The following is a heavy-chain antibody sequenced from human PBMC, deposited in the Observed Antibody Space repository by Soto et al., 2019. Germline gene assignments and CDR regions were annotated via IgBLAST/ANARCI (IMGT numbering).Heavy chain of an antibody. J-gene: IGHJ3*02. D-gene: IGHD5-18*01. CDR3: ATDYSWAFQI. Sequence: EVQLVASGGVLVKPGESLRLSCAGSGLSFSDVNMTWVRQLPGKWLEWVGRIQTKTGGGTADYSAAVRGRFTISRDDSKNTLYLQLNSVKTEDTALYYCATDYSWAFQIWGQGTTVTVSS. V-gene: IGHV3-15*01. CDR1: GLSFSDVN. CDR2: IQTKTGGGTA.